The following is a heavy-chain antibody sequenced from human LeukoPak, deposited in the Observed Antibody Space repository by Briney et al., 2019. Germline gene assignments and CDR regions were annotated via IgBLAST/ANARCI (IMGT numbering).Heavy chain of an antibody. J-gene: IGHJ5*02. CDR2: IRSKAYGGTT. Sequence: GRSLRLSCTASGFTFGDYAMSWFRQAPGKGLEWVGFIRSKAYGGTTEYAASVKGRFTISRDDSKSIAYLQMNSLKTEDTAVYYCTFFWDEGPFGPWGQGTLVTVSS. V-gene: IGHV3-49*03. CDR1: GFTFGDYA. D-gene: IGHD3-3*01. CDR3: TFFWDEGPFGP.